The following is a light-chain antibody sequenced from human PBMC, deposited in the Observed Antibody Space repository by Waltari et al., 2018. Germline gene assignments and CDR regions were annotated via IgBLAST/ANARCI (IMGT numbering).Light chain of an antibody. CDR2: GAS. CDR1: ESVTGRY. CDR3: QQYGSAHWT. V-gene: IGKV3-20*01. Sequence: ETVLRQSPGTLSLSPGESATLSCRASESVTGRYLAWYQQKPGQAPRLLIYGASSRATGIPERFMGSGSGTDFALTISRMGPEDFAVYYCQQYGSAHWTFGQGTKVEIK. J-gene: IGKJ1*01.